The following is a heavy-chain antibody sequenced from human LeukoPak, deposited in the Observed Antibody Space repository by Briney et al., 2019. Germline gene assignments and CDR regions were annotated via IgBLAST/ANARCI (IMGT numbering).Heavy chain of an antibody. V-gene: IGHV3-23*01. CDR3: AKDNHNKHNVVDIVATRPSV. Sequence: GGSLRLSCAASGFTFSSYAMSWVRQAPGKGVEGVSAISGSGGSTYYADSVKGRFTISRDNSKNTLYLQMNSLRAEDTAVYYCAKDNHNKHNVVDIVATRPSVWSQGTMVTVSS. J-gene: IGHJ3*01. CDR2: ISGSGGST. D-gene: IGHD5-12*01. CDR1: GFTFSSYA.